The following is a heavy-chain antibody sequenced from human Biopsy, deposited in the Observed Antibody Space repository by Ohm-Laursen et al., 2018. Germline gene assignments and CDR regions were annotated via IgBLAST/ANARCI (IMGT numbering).Heavy chain of an antibody. CDR1: GFTFDDHV. V-gene: IGHV3-9*01. Sequence: SLRLSCAASGFTFDDHVMHWVRQAPGKGLEWVSGISWDGGSEGYADSVKGRFTISRDNAKNSLFLQMNSLTTEDTALYYWVRGYSSSWSGYLDHWGQGTLVTVSS. D-gene: IGHD3-3*01. CDR2: ISWDGGSE. J-gene: IGHJ4*02. CDR3: VRGYSSSWSGYLDH.